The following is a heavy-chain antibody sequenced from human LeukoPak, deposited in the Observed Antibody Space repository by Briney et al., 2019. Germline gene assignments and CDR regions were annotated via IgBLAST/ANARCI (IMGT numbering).Heavy chain of an antibody. D-gene: IGHD3-3*01. Sequence: GGSLRLSCTTSGFSFRNYWMGWVRQAPGKGLEWVANIKQDESEKYYADSVKGRFTISRDNSKNTLYLQMNSLRAEDTAVYYCASQTNYDFWSGYYWADAFDIWGQGTMVTVSS. CDR2: IKQDESEK. V-gene: IGHV3-7*01. CDR3: ASQTNYDFWSGYYWADAFDI. J-gene: IGHJ3*02. CDR1: GFSFRNYW.